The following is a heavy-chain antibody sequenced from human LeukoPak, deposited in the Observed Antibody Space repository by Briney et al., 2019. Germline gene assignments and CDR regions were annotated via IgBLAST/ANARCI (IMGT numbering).Heavy chain of an antibody. D-gene: IGHD3-10*01. CDR1: GGSISSSSYY. CDR3: ARQVGFGTNYYYYYMDV. Sequence: SETLSLTCTVSGGSISSSSYYWGWIRQPPGTGLEWIGSIYYSGSTYYNPSLKSRVTISVDTSKNQFSLKLSSVTAADTAVYYCARQVGFGTNYYYYYMDVWGKGTTVTISS. J-gene: IGHJ6*03. V-gene: IGHV4-39*01. CDR2: IYYSGST.